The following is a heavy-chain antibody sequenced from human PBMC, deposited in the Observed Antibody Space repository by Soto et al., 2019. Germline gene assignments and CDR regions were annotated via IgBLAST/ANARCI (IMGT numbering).Heavy chain of an antibody. CDR3: SRYPTVTNSFCHGMDV. CDR2: VYPADSDT. CDR1: GYTFTKYL. D-gene: IGHD4-17*01. V-gene: IGHV5-51*01. J-gene: IGHJ6*02. Sequence: DALKISCKCSGYTFTKYLMVWVRQIPGKGLEWMGIVYPADSDTTYSPSFHGQVTISADWSISTAYLQWTSLKASDTGMSYCSRYPTVTNSFCHGMDVWGQGTTVTVSS.